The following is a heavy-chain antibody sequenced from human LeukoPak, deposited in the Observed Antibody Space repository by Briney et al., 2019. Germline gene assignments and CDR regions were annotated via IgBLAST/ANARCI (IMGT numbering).Heavy chain of an antibody. CDR3: ARLVLVYGMDV. V-gene: IGHV1-18*01. CDR2: ISAYNGNT. D-gene: IGHD4/OR15-4a*01. CDR1: GYTFTSYG. Sequence: ASVKVSCKASGYTFTSYGISWVRQAPGQGLEWMGWISAYNGNTNYAQKFQGRVTITADESTSTAYMELSSLRSEDTAVYYCARLVLVYGMDVWGQGTTVTVSS. J-gene: IGHJ6*02.